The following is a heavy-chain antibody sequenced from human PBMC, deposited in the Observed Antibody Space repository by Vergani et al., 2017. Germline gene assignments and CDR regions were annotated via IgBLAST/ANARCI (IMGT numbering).Heavy chain of an antibody. CDR1: GYSFTSYW. Sequence: EVQLVQSGAEVKKPGESLRISCKGSGYSFTSYWISWVRQMPGKGLEWMGRIDPSDSYTNYSPSFQGHVTISADKSISTAYLQLSSLKASDTAMYYCARVPELSRPVDYWGQGTLVTVSS. V-gene: IGHV5-10-1*03. CDR3: ARVPELSRPVDY. J-gene: IGHJ4*02. CDR2: IDPSDSYT. D-gene: IGHD1-26*01.